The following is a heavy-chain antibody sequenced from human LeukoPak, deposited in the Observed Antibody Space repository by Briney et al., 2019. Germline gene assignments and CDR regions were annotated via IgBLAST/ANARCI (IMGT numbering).Heavy chain of an antibody. CDR3: ASTLPYDSSGYYRDY. Sequence: GGSLRLSCAASGFTFSSYEMNWVRQAPGKGLEWVSYISSSGSTIYYADSVKGRFTISRDNSKNTLYLQMNSLRAEDTAVYYCASTLPYDSSGYYRDYWGQGTLVTVSS. CDR1: GFTFSSYE. D-gene: IGHD3-22*01. J-gene: IGHJ4*02. CDR2: ISSSGSTI. V-gene: IGHV3-48*03.